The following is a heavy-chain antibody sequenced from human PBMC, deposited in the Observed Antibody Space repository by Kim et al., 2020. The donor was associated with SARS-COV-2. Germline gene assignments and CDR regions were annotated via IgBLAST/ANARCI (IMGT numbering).Heavy chain of an antibody. J-gene: IGHJ1*01. CDR3: TTELAAAGSQH. CDR2: T. D-gene: IGHD6-13*01. V-gene: IGHV3-15*01. Sequence: TDYAAPVKGRFTISRDDSKNTLYLQMNSLKTEDTAVYYCTTELAAAGSQHRGQGTLVTVSS.